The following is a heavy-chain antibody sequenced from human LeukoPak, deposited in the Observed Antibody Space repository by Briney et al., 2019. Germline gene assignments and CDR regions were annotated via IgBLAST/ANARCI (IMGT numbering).Heavy chain of an antibody. CDR1: GGSISTYY. J-gene: IGHJ2*01. CDR3: ARGRPDWYFDL. Sequence: TSETLSLTCTVSGGSISTYYWSWIREPPGKGLEWIGYSHYSGTTNYNPYLKSRVTISVETSKNQFSLRLSSVTAADTALYYCARGRPDWYFDLWGRGTLVSVSS. CDR2: SHYSGTT. V-gene: IGHV4-59*01.